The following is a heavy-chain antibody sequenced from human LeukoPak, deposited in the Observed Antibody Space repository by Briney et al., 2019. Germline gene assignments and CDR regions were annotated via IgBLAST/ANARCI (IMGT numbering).Heavy chain of an antibody. J-gene: IGHJ3*02. Sequence: ASVKVSCKASGSTFTAYYIHWVRQAPGQGLEWMGWINTNSGGTNFAQKFQGRVTMTRDTSISTAYMELSRLRSDDTAVYYCARDYYDSSGFGAFDIWGQGTMVTVSS. CDR2: INTNSGGT. V-gene: IGHV1-2*02. D-gene: IGHD3-22*01. CDR1: GSTFTAYY. CDR3: ARDYYDSSGFGAFDI.